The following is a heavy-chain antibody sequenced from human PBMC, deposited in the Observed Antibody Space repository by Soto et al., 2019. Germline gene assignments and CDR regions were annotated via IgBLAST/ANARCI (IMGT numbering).Heavy chain of an antibody. J-gene: IGHJ6*02. D-gene: IGHD6-13*01. Sequence: PGESLKISCKGSGYSFTSYWIGWVRQMPGKGLEWMGIIYPGDSDTRYSPSFQGQVTISADKSISTAYLQWSSLKASDTAMYYCARPVAAAGTAGREDYYGMDVWGQGTTVTVSS. CDR2: IYPGDSDT. CDR1: GYSFTSYW. V-gene: IGHV5-51*01. CDR3: ARPVAAAGTAGREDYYGMDV.